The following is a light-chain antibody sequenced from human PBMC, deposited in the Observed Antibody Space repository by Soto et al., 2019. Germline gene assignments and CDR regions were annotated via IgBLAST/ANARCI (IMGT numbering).Light chain of an antibody. Sequence: EIQMNQSPATLSASVGARVSITCRASQSISNWLAWYQQKPGKAPKLLIYDASSLESGVPSRFSGSRSGTEFTLTISSLQPADFATYYCQQYNSFSRTFGQGTKVDI. CDR1: QSISNW. J-gene: IGKJ1*01. V-gene: IGKV1-5*01. CDR2: DAS. CDR3: QQYNSFSRT.